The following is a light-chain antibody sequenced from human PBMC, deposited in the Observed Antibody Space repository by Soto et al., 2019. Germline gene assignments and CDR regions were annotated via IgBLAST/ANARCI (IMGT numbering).Light chain of an antibody. V-gene: IGKV3-15*01. CDR1: QSLRSS. Sequence: VMTQSPATLSVSPGERATLSCRASQSLRSSLAWYQQKPGQAPRLLIYGASTRATGIPARFSGSGSGIEFTLTISSLQSEDFAVYFCQQYNIWPQTFGQGTKVEIK. CDR2: GAS. CDR3: QQYNIWPQT. J-gene: IGKJ1*01.